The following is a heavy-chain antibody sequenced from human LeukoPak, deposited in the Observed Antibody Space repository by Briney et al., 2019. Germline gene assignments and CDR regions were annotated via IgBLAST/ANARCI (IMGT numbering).Heavy chain of an antibody. Sequence: SETLSLTCTVSGGSIHTHYWSWVRQPPGKGLEWIGYIYYSGSTKYNPPLKSRVSISVDTSKKQFSLNVSSVTAADTAVYYCASSGPYYYYYYMDVWGKGTTVTVSS. CDR3: ASSGPYYYYYYMDV. CDR1: GGSIHTHY. CDR2: IYYSGST. D-gene: IGHD3-10*01. J-gene: IGHJ6*03. V-gene: IGHV4-59*08.